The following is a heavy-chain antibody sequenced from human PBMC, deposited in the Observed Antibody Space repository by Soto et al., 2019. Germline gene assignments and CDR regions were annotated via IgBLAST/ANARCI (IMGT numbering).Heavy chain of an antibody. CDR1: GFTFSHYS. D-gene: IGHD2-2*01. CDR3: VRLVCDRPSFPRHYFDP. Sequence: VGALILSCVVSGFTFSHYSMSWVLQAPGKGLEWLSYISVSSSGTNYADSVKGRFTISRDDAKSSLYLQMNSLRAEDTAMYYCVRLVCDRPSFPRHYFDPWGQGTLVTVPS. J-gene: IGHJ4*02. V-gene: IGHV3-48*01. CDR2: ISVSSSGT.